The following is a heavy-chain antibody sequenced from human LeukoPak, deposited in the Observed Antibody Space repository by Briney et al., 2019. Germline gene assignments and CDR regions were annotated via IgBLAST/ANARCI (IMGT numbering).Heavy chain of an antibody. CDR3: AKDPGGLYRSSTSCYMSYFDY. J-gene: IGHJ4*02. V-gene: IGHV3-9*01. CDR2: ISWNSGSI. Sequence: PGGSLRLSCAASGFTFGDYAMHWVRQAPGKGLEWVSGISWNSGSIGYADSVKGRFTISRDNAKNSLYLQMNSLRAEDTALYYCAKDPGGLYRSSTSCYMSYFDYWGQGTLVTVSS. D-gene: IGHD2-2*02. CDR1: GFTFGDYA.